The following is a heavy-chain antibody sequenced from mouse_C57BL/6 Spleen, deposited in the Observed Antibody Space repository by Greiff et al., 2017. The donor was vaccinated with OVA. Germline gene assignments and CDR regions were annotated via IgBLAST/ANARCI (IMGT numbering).Heavy chain of an antibody. CDR2: IYPRSGNT. Sequence: VQLQQSGAELARPGASVKLSCKASGYTFTSYGISWVKQRTGQGLEWIGEIYPRSGNTYYNEKFKGKATLTADKSSSTAYMELRSLTSEGSAGYFCARRGAAQATTWFAYWGQGTLVTVSA. J-gene: IGHJ3*01. V-gene: IGHV1-81*01. CDR1: GYTFTSYG. D-gene: IGHD3-2*02. CDR3: ARRGAAQATTWFAY.